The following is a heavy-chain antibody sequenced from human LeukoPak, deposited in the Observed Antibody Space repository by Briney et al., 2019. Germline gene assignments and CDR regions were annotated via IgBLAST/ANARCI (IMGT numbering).Heavy chain of an antibody. D-gene: IGHD3-22*01. J-gene: IGHJ3*02. CDR2: ISSSSSYI. Sequence: GGSLRLSCAASGFTFSSYSMNWVRQAPGKGLEWVSSISSSSSYIYYADSVKGRFTISRDNAKNSLYLQMNSLRAEDTAVYYCAREHLGITMIVTDAFDIWGQGTMVTVSS. CDR3: AREHLGITMIVTDAFDI. CDR1: GFTFSSYS. V-gene: IGHV3-21*01.